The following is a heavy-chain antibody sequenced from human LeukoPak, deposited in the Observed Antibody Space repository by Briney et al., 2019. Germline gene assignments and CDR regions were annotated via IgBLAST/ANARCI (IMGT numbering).Heavy chain of an antibody. CDR1: GGSFSGYY. J-gene: IGHJ4*02. CDR3: AKAGFRVAFGAVIVQQRHYFDY. D-gene: IGHD3-16*02. V-gene: IGHV4-34*01. CDR2: INHSGST. Sequence: SETLSLTCAVYGGSFSGYYWSWIRQPPGKGLEWIGEINHSGSTNYNPSLKSRVTISVDTSKNQFSLKLSSVTAADTAVYYCAKAGFRVAFGAVIVQQRHYFDYWGQGTLVTVSS.